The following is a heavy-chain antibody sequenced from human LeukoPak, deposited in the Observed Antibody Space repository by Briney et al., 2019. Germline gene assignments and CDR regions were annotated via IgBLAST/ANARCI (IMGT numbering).Heavy chain of an antibody. V-gene: IGHV3-53*01. D-gene: IGHD3-10*01. CDR1: GFTVSNNY. J-gene: IGHJ4*02. CDR3: AKPTPGAYYFDY. CDR2: IYSGGRT. Sequence: GGSLRLSCAVSGFTVSNNYMNWVRQAPGKGLEWVSIIYSGGRTYYADSAKGRFTISRDIFKNTVYLQMNSLRAEDTAVYYCAKPTPGAYYFDYWGQGTLVTVSS.